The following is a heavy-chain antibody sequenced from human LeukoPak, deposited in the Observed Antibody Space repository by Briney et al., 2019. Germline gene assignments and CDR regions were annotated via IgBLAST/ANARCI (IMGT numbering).Heavy chain of an antibody. CDR3: ARDVGRDNWFHP. CDR2: INPNSGGT. D-gene: IGHD2-15*01. V-gene: IGHV1-2*02. Sequence: ASVKASCKASEFTLTGFTIDWVRQAPGQGLEWMGWINPNSGGTNYAQKFQGRVTMTRDTSISTAYMELSRLTSDDTAVYYCARDVGRDNWFHPWGQGTLVTVSS. J-gene: IGHJ5*02. CDR1: EFTLTGFT.